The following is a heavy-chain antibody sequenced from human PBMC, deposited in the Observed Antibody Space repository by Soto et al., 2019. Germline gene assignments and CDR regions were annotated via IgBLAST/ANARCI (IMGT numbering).Heavy chain of an antibody. Sequence: EVQLLESGGGLVQPGGSLRLSCAASGFTFSSYAMSWVRRAPGRGLEWVSAISGSGGSTYYADSVKGRFTISRDNSKNTLYLQMNSLRAEDTAVYYCAKDPTVVVTPCWGQGTLVTVSS. CDR1: GFTFSSYA. J-gene: IGHJ4*02. CDR2: ISGSGGST. V-gene: IGHV3-23*01. D-gene: IGHD2-21*02. CDR3: AKDPTVVVTPC.